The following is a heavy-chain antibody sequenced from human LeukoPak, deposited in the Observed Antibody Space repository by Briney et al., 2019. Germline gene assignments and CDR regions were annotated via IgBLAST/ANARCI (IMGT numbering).Heavy chain of an antibody. V-gene: IGHV1-2*06. D-gene: IGHD1-26*01. CDR3: TRESGSYHGNDY. Sequence: ASVKVSCKASGYTFTGYYMHWVRQAPGQGLEWMGRINPNNGATNYAQRLQGRVTITGDTSISTAYMELSSLRSDDTAVYYCTRESGSYHGNDYWGQGTLVTVSS. CDR2: INPNNGAT. J-gene: IGHJ4*02. CDR1: GYTFTGYY.